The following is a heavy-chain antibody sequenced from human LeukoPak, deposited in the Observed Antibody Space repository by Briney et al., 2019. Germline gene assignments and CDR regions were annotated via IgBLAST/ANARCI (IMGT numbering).Heavy chain of an antibody. CDR2: INPNSGGT. Sequence: ASVKVSCKASGYTFTGYYMHWVRQAPGQGLEWMGRINPNSGGTNYAQKFQGRVTMTRDTSISTAYMELSRLRSDGTAVYYCARGDYDFWSGYYRTWGQGTLVTVSS. V-gene: IGHV1-2*06. D-gene: IGHD3-3*01. CDR1: GYTFTGYY. CDR3: ARGDYDFWSGYYRT. J-gene: IGHJ5*02.